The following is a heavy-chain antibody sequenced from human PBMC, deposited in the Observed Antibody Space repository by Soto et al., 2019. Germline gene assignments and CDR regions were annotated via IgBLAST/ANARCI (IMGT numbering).Heavy chain of an antibody. Sequence: PSETLSLTCTVSGGSISNYYWTWIRLPPGKGLEWIGYIYYSGSTNYNPSLKSRVTISVDTSKNQFSLKLSSVTAADTAVYYCPRVPDRWGQGTLVTGFS. CDR1: GGSISNYY. CDR3: PRVPDR. J-gene: IGHJ5*02. CDR2: IYYSGST. V-gene: IGHV4-59*01.